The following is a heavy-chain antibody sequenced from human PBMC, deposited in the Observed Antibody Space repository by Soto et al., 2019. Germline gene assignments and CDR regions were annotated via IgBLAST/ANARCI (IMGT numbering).Heavy chain of an antibody. J-gene: IGHJ3*02. CDR2: IYYSGST. Sequence: QVQLQESGPGLVKPSETLSLTCTVSGGSISSYYWSWIRQPPGKGLEWIGYIYYSGSTNYNPSLKSRVTISVDTSKNQFSLKLSSVTAADTAVYYCARDTRGVIDAFDIWGQGTMLTVSS. V-gene: IGHV4-59*01. CDR1: GGSISSYY. CDR3: ARDTRGVIDAFDI. D-gene: IGHD3-10*01.